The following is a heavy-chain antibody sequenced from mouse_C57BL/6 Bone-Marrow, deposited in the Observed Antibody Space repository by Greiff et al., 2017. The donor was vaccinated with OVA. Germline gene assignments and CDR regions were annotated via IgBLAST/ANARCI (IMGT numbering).Heavy chain of an antibody. CDR3: ARDAPYDYDQAWFAY. J-gene: IGHJ3*01. CDR2: ISYDGSN. D-gene: IGHD2-4*01. V-gene: IGHV3-6*01. CDR1: GYSITSGYY. Sequence: EVKLMESGPGLVKPSQSLSLTCSVTGYSITSGYYWNWIRQFPGNKLEWMGYISYDGSNNYNPSLKNRISITRDTSKNQFFLKLNSVTTEDTAKYDCARDAPYDYDQAWFAYWGQGTLVTVSA.